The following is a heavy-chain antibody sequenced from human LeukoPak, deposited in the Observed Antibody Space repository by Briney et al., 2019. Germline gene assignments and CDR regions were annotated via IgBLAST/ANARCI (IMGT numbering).Heavy chain of an antibody. J-gene: IGHJ4*02. CDR3: ARALYYYDSSGESYYFDY. D-gene: IGHD3-22*01. CDR1: GGSISSGDYY. Sequence: SETLSLTCTVSGGSISSGDYYWSWIRQPPGKGLEWIGYIYYSRSTYYNPSLKSRVTISVDTSKNQFSLKLSSVTAADTAVYYCARALYYYDSSGESYYFDYWGQGTLVTVSS. CDR2: IYYSRST. V-gene: IGHV4-30-4*08.